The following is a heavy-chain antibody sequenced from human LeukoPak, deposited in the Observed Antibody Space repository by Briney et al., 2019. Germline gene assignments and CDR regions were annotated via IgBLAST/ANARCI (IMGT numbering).Heavy chain of an antibody. V-gene: IGHV4-59*01. CDR3: ARPQWLVTMGPWFDP. CDR2: THYTGTT. Sequence: SETLSLTCTVSGGSITSDYWSWIRQPPGKGLEWLAYTHYTGTTYYNPSLKSRVTISVDRSRNQFSLRLRSVTAADTAVYYCARPQWLVTMGPWFDPWGQGTLVTVSS. D-gene: IGHD6-19*01. J-gene: IGHJ5*02. CDR1: GGSITSDY.